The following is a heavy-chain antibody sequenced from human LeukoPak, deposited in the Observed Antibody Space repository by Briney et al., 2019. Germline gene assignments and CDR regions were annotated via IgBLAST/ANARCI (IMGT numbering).Heavy chain of an antibody. V-gene: IGHV4-34*01. J-gene: IGHJ5*02. Sequence: SETLSLTCAVYGGSFSGYYWSWIRQPPGKGLEWIGEINHSGSTNYNPSLKSRVTISVDTSKNQFSLKLSSVTAADTAVYYCAREYYYGSGSPGWFDPWGQGTLVTVSS. CDR2: INHSGST. D-gene: IGHD3-10*01. CDR3: AREYYYGSGSPGWFDP. CDR1: GGSFSGYY.